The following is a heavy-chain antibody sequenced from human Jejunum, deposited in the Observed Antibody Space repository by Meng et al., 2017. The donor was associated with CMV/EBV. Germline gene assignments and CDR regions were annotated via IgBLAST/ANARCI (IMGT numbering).Heavy chain of an antibody. Sequence: GFMFSDVGVNWVRQAPGKGLEWVSAISSNSRYIYYADSVKGRFAISRDNAKNSLYLLMNSLRADDTAFYYCARHLYSFGVVTAIDYWGQGTLVTVSS. CDR1: GFMFSDVG. V-gene: IGHV3-21*04. CDR3: ARHLYSFGVVTAIDY. J-gene: IGHJ4*02. CDR2: ISSNSRYI. D-gene: IGHD3-3*01.